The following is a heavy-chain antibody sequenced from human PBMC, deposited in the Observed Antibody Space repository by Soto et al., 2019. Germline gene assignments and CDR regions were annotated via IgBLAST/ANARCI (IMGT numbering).Heavy chain of an antibody. V-gene: IGHV3-11*01. CDR3: ARESSNYYYGMDV. CDR2: ISSSGSTI. J-gene: IGHJ6*02. CDR1: GFTFSDYY. D-gene: IGHD6-19*01. Sequence: GGSLRLSCAAPGFTFSDYYMSWIRQAPGKGLEWVSYISSSGSTIYYADSVKGRFTISRDNAKNSLYLQMNSLRAEDTAVYYCARESSNYYYGMDVWGQGTTVTVSS.